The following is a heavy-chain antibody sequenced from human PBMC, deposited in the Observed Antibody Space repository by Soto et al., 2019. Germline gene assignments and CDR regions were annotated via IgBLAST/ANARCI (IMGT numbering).Heavy chain of an antibody. CDR1: GFTFSDYG. CDR3: ARSTYCNGGSCYPQY. D-gene: IGHD2-15*01. J-gene: IGHJ4*02. Sequence: SLGLSCEGPGFTFSDYGFHGVRQAPGKGLEWVAMISYDGSDRYYRDSVQGRFTISRDDSKNTVFLQMNSLRTEDTAMYYCARSTYCNGGSCYPQYWGPGTLVTVSS. V-gene: IGHV3-30*03. CDR2: ISYDGSDR.